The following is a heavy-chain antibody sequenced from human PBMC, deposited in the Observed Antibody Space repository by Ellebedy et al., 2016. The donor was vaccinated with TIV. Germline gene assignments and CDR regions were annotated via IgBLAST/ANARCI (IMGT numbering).Heavy chain of an antibody. CDR2: ISGSGIST. Sequence: GGSLRLSCAASGFTFSSYVMTWVRQAPGKGLEWVSSISGSGISTYYADSVKGRFTISRDNSKNTLYLQMNSLRVEDTAVYYCAKDGPTPYSSGWADYWGQGTLVTVSS. D-gene: IGHD6-19*01. V-gene: IGHV3-23*01. CDR1: GFTFSSYV. CDR3: AKDGPTPYSSGWADY. J-gene: IGHJ4*02.